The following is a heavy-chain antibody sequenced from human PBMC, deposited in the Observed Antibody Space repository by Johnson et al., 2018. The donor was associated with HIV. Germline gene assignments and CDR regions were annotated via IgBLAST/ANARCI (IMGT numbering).Heavy chain of an antibody. D-gene: IGHD2-15*01. Sequence: QVQLVESGGGLVQPGGSLRLSCAASGFTFTDYGMSWVRQVPGKGLEWVAFIRYDGNNEDYADSVKGRFTISRDNSKNKLYVQMNSLRPEDTALYYCASVVVVVDVHDAFDMWGQGTMVTVSS. J-gene: IGHJ3*02. CDR2: IRYDGNNE. CDR1: GFTFTDYG. V-gene: IGHV3-30*02. CDR3: ASVVVVVDVHDAFDM.